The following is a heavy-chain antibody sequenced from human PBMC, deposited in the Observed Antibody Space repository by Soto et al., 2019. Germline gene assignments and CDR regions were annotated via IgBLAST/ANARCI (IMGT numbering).Heavy chain of an antibody. Sequence: QVQLVQSGAEVKKPGASVKVSCKASGYTFTGYYMHWVRQAPGQGLEWMGWINPNSGGTNYAQKFQGWVTMTRDTSISTAYMELSRLRSDDTAVYYCARDRAVAGVYYYYGMDVWGQGTTVTVSS. D-gene: IGHD6-19*01. CDR2: INPNSGGT. CDR3: ARDRAVAGVYYYYGMDV. V-gene: IGHV1-2*04. J-gene: IGHJ6*02. CDR1: GYTFTGYY.